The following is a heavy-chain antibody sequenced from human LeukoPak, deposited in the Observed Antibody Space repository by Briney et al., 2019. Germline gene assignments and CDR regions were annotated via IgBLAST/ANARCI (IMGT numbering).Heavy chain of an antibody. V-gene: IGHV3-53*01. CDR2: IFSSGPT. CDR3: ARDRPHNWFDP. CDR1: GFNVSNNY. J-gene: IGHJ5*02. D-gene: IGHD1-14*01. Sequence: GGSLRLSCAASGFNVSNNYMNWVRQAPGKGLEWVSVIFSSGPTYYADSVKGRFTISRDTSKNALYLQMNSLRAEDSAVYYCARDRPHNWFDPWGQGTLVTVSS.